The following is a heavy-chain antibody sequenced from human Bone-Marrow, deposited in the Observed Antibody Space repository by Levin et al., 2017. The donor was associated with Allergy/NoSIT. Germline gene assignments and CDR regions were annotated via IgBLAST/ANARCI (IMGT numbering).Heavy chain of an antibody. CDR1: GGTFSNSP. V-gene: IGHV1-69*13. D-gene: IGHD4-23*01. CDR2: IFPVFGTP. CDR3: ARGDHTAIRWHHHGLDV. Sequence: ASVKVSCKASGGTFSNSPICWVRQAPGQGPEWMGGIFPVFGTPTYAQKFRGRVTVTADESTMTTYMEMSGLTSDDTAVDYGARGDHTAIRWHHHGLDVWGQGTTVIVSS. J-gene: IGHJ6*02.